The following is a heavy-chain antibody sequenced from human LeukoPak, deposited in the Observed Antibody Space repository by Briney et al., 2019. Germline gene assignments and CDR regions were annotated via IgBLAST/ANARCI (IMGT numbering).Heavy chain of an antibody. D-gene: IGHD1-14*01. V-gene: IGHV4-34*01. CDR2: INHSGST. CDR3: ARHRLIRSHFDY. CDR1: GGSFSGYY. Sequence: SETLSLTCAVYGGSFSGYYWSWIRQPPGKGLEWIGEINHSGSTNYNPSLKSRVTISVDTSKNQFSLKLSSVTAADTAVYYCARHRLIRSHFDYWGQGTLVTVSS. J-gene: IGHJ4*02.